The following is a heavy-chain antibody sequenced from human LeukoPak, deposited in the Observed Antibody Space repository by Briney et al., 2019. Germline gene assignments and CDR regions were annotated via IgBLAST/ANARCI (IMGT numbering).Heavy chain of an antibody. D-gene: IGHD3-3*01. J-gene: IGHJ4*02. CDR3: ARGVRFLEWFIRENDH. V-gene: IGHV3-30-3*01. Sequence: PGRSLRLTCAASGFTFSSYAMHWVRQAPGKGLEWVAVISYDGSNKYYADSVKGRFTISRDNSKNTLYLQMNSLRAEDTAVYYCARGVRFLEWFIRENDHWGQGTLVTVSS. CDR1: GFTFSSYA. CDR2: ISYDGSNK.